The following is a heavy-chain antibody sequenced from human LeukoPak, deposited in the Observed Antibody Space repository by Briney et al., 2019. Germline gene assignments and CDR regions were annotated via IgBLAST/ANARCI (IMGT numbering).Heavy chain of an antibody. J-gene: IGHJ4*02. CDR1: GFTFSSYS. CDR3: ATPAPRMYDFWSGYDY. Sequence: PGGSLRLSCAASGFTFSSYSMNWVRQAPGKGLEWVSYISSSSTIYYADSVKSRFTISRDNAENSLYPQMNSLRAEDTAVYYCATPAPRMYDFWSGYDYWGQGTLVTVSS. D-gene: IGHD3-3*01. CDR2: ISSSSTI. V-gene: IGHV3-48*01.